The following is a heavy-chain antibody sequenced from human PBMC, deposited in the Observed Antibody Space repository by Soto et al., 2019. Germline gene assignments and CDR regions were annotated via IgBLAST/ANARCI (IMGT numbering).Heavy chain of an antibody. CDR2: IIPIFGTA. J-gene: IGHJ6*02. CDR3: ATYYYGSGSYSLYYYGMDV. Sequence: SVKVSCKASGGTFSSYAISWVRQAPGQGLEWMGGIIPIFGTANYAQKFQGRVTITADESTSTAYMELSSLRSEDTAVYYCATYYYGSGSYSLYYYGMDVWGQGTTVTVSS. CDR1: GGTFSSYA. D-gene: IGHD3-10*01. V-gene: IGHV1-69*13.